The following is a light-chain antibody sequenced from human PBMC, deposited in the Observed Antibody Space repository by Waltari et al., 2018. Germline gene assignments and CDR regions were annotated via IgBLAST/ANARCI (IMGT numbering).Light chain of an antibody. J-gene: IGLJ1*01. CDR1: KLGTTF. Sequence: SSGLTQPPSVSVSTGQTATITCSGSKLGTTFASWYQQRPGQSPVLVIYQDKKRPSGIPERFPGSNSGYTATLTISGALPMDEADYYCLAWDFSTAWTFGTGTRVTVL. CDR3: LAWDFSTAWT. CDR2: QDK. V-gene: IGLV3-1*01.